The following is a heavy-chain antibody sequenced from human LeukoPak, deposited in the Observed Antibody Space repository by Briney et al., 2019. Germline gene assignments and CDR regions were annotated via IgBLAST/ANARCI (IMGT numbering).Heavy chain of an antibody. D-gene: IGHD4-17*01. Sequence: SETLSLTCAVYGGSFSGYYWSWIRQPPGKGLEWIGYIYYSGSTNYNPSLKSRVTISVDTSNNQFSLKLSSVTAADTAVYYCARGPTTVTRAFDYWGQGTLVTVSS. CDR1: GGSFSGYY. CDR2: IYYSGST. V-gene: IGHV4-59*12. J-gene: IGHJ4*02. CDR3: ARGPTTVTRAFDY.